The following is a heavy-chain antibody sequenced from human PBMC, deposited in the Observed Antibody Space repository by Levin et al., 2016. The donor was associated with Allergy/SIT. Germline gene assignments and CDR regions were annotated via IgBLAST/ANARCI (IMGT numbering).Heavy chain of an antibody. J-gene: IGHJ4*02. V-gene: IGHV4-61*01. D-gene: IGHD1-20*01. CDR3: VRAAPPYNYYFDY. CDR1: GGSVNSASYY. CDR2: IYYSGST. Sequence: SETLSLTCTVSGGSVNSASYYWSWIRQPPGKGLEWIGYIYYSGSTNYNPSLKSRVTISVDTSKNQFSLQLHSVIPEDTAVYYCVRAAPPYNYYFDYWGQGTLVTVSS.